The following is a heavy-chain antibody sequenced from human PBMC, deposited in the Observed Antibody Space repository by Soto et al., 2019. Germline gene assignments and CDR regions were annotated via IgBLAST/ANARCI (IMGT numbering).Heavy chain of an antibody. CDR1: LYTFTGYY. CDR2: INPNSGGT. D-gene: IGHD3-9*01. J-gene: IGHJ4*02. CDR3: ARDNDILNGYFDY. V-gene: IGHV1-2*04. Sequence: ASVKVSFKASLYTFTGYYMHLVRQAPGQGLEGMGWINPNSGGTNYAKKFQGWVTMTRDTSISTAYMELSRLRSDDTAVYYCARDNDILNGYFDYWGQGTLVTVSS.